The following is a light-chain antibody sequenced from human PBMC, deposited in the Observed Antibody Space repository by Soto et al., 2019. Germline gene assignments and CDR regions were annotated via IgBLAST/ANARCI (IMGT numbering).Light chain of an antibody. CDR2: EGS. CDR3: CSYAGSSTDVV. V-gene: IGLV2-23*01. Sequence: QSALTQPASVSGSPGPSITISCTGTSSDVGRYNLVSWYQQHPGKAPKLMIYEGSKRPSGVSNRFSGSKSGNTASLTISGLQAEDEADYYCCSYAGSSTDVVFGGGTKLTVL. J-gene: IGLJ2*01. CDR1: SSDVGRYNL.